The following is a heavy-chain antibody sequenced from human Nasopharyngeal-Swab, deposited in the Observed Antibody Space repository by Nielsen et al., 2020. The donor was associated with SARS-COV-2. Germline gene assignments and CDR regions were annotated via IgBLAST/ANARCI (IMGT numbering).Heavy chain of an antibody. V-gene: IGHV1-24*01. CDR2: FDPGDGKT. D-gene: IGHD6-13*01. J-gene: IGHJ4*02. CDR1: GYALSELY. Sequence: SVKVSCKVSGYALSELYMHWVRHAPGKGLEWIGGFDPGDGKTIYAQKFQGKVTMTEDTSTNTAYMELSSLRSEGTAIYYCARGWYADFDFWGQGTLVTVSS. CDR3: ARGWYADFDF.